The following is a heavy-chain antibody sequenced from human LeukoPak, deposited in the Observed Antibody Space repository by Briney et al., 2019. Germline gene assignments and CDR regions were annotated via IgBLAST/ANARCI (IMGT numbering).Heavy chain of an antibody. Sequence: GASVKVSCKASGYTFTSYGINWVRQAPGQGLEWMGWINPNSGGTNYAQKFQGRVTMTRDTSISTAYMELSRLRSDDTAVYYCARDQSITISTPNYYYGMDVWGQGTTVTVSS. CDR3: ARDQSITISTPNYYYGMDV. J-gene: IGHJ6*02. CDR1: GYTFTSYG. CDR2: INPNSGGT. V-gene: IGHV1-2*02. D-gene: IGHD3-10*01.